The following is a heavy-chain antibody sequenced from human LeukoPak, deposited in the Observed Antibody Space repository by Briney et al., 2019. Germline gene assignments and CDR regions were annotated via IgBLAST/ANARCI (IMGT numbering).Heavy chain of an antibody. CDR2: IWYDGSNK. D-gene: IGHD3-3*01. J-gene: IGHJ6*02. V-gene: IGHV3-33*01. CDR1: GFTFSSYG. CDR3: ARDPPIFGVGTNYYYGMDV. Sequence: QPGRSLRLSCAASGFTFSSYGMHWVRQAPDKGLEWVAVIWYDGSNKYYADSVKGRFTISRDNSKNTLYLQMNSLRAEDTAVYYCARDPPIFGVGTNYYYGMDVWGQGTTVTVSS.